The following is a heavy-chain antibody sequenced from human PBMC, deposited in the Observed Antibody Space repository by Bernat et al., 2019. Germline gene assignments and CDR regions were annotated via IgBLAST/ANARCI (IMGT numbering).Heavy chain of an antibody. CDR3: AKPHYDFWSGYYY. CDR2: ISGSGSST. V-gene: IGHV3-23*01. J-gene: IGHJ4*02. CDR1: GFTFSSYA. Sequence: EVQLLESGGGLVQPGGSLRLSCAASGFTFSSYAMSWVRQAPGTGLEWVSTISGSGSSTCYADSVKGRFTISRDNSKNTLYLQMNSLRAEDTAVYYCAKPHYDFWSGYYYWGQGTLVTVSS. D-gene: IGHD3-3*01.